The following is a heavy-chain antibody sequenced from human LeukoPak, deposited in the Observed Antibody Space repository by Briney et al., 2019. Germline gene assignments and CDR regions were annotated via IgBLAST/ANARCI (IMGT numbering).Heavy chain of an antibody. V-gene: IGHV1-46*01. Sequence: ASVKVSCKASGYSFTTYYMHWVRQAPGQGREWMGIINPSGCTRSYTQKFQGRVTMTRDTSTRTVYMELSGLRSEDTAVYYCPRYAYGDFRGGWFDPWGQGTLVTVSS. CDR2: INPSGCTR. CDR3: PRYAYGDFRGGWFDP. CDR1: GYSFTTYY. J-gene: IGHJ5*02. D-gene: IGHD4-17*01.